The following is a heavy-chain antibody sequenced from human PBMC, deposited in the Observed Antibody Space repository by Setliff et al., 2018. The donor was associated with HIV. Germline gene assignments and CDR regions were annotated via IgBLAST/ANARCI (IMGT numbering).Heavy chain of an antibody. J-gene: IGHJ4*02. D-gene: IGHD7-27*01. CDR3: ARQLSNSLDY. CDR1: GYTFTDYF. CDR2: IHPNSGGT. Sequence: ASVKVSCKASGYTFTDYFMHWVRQAPGQGLEWMGWIHPNSGGTVYAQKFQGRVTMTRDTSISTAYMELSGLRSDDTAMYYCARQLSNSLDYWGQGTLVTVSS. V-gene: IGHV1-2*02.